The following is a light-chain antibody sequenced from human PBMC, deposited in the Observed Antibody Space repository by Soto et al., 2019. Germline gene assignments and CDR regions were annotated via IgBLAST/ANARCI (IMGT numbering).Light chain of an antibody. J-gene: IGKJ5*01. CDR2: GAS. Sequence: EVVMTQSPVTLSVSPGERVTLSCRASQSVSSNLAWYQQKSGQAPRLLIYGASTRVTGIPARFSGSRSGTEFTLTISSLQSEDFAIYYCQQYNNWPPVTFGQGTRLEIK. V-gene: IGKV3-15*01. CDR3: QQYNNWPPVT. CDR1: QSVSSN.